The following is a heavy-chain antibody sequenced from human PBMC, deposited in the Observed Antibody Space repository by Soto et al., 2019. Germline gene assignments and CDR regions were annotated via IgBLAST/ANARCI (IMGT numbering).Heavy chain of an antibody. CDR2: ISGYNGNT. Sequence: QVPLVQSGAEVKKPGASVKVSCKASGYTFSNYGISWVRQGPGQGLEWMGWISGYNGNTHYEEKVQDRIKMTTDTSTSTTYQELRSLRSDDTAVYFCARDPGFGFGYSYAFAMDVWGQGTTVTVSS. D-gene: IGHD5-18*01. CDR3: ARDPGFGFGYSYAFAMDV. J-gene: IGHJ6*02. CDR1: GYTFSNYG. V-gene: IGHV1-18*01.